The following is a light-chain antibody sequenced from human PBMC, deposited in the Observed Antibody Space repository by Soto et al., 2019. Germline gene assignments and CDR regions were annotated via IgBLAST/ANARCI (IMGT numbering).Light chain of an antibody. Sequence: QSVLTQPASVSGSPGQSITISCTGTSGEFGSYSPVSWYRQLPGKAPKLIIYEVTKRPSGVSNRFSGSKSGNTASLTISGLQAEDEAEYFCCSYAGGDTFFLFGTGTKVTVL. J-gene: IGLJ1*01. CDR3: CSYAGGDTFFL. V-gene: IGLV2-23*02. CDR1: SGEFGSYSP. CDR2: EVT.